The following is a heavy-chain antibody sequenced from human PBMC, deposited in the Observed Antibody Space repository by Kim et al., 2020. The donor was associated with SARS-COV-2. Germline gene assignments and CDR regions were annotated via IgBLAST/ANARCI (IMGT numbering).Heavy chain of an antibody. V-gene: IGHV1-3*01. CDR3: ARVGVGVTVAIDY. CDR1: GYTFTSYA. Sequence: ASVKVSCKASGYTFTSYAMHWVRQAPGQRLEWMGWINAGNGNTKYSQKFQGRVTITRDTSASTAYMELSSLRSEDTAVYYCARVGVGVTVAIDYWGQGTLVTVSS. CDR2: INAGNGNT. D-gene: IGHD6-19*01. J-gene: IGHJ4*02.